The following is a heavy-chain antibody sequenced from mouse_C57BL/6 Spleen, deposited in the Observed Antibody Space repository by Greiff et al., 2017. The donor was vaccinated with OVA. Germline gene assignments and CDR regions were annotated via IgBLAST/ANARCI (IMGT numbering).Heavy chain of an antibody. CDR3: ARYGNYDAMDD. Sequence: EVKLMESGAELVKPGASVTLSCTASGFNIKDYYMHWVKQRTEPGLEWIGRIEPEDGETNYDPKLKDKATITADTSSNTAYLQLSILTSEDTAVYYCARYGNYDAMDDWGQGTSVTVSS. CDR2: IEPEDGET. CDR1: GFNIKDYY. J-gene: IGHJ4*01. D-gene: IGHD2-1*01. V-gene: IGHV14-2*01.